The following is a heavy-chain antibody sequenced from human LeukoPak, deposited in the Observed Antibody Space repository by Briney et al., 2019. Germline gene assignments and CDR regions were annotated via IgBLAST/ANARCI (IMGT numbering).Heavy chain of an antibody. CDR2: ISDSGTSI. J-gene: IGHJ4*02. Sequence: GGSLRLSCAASGFTFNDYYMTWIRQAPGKGLEWVSYISDSGTSIYYADSVKGRFTISRDNAKNSLFLQMNSLRAEDTAVYYCAREPTDGEVGLTHDGFDYWGQGTLATVSS. V-gene: IGHV3-11*01. D-gene: IGHD1-26*01. CDR3: AREPTDGEVGLTHDGFDY. CDR1: GFTFNDYY.